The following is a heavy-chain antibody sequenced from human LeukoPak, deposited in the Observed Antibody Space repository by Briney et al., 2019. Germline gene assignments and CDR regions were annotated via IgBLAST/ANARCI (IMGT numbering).Heavy chain of an antibody. CDR3: AREWPHDIAANAFDI. J-gene: IGHJ3*02. D-gene: IGHD6-6*01. CDR2: INPSGGST. V-gene: IGHV1-46*01. CDR1: GYTFTSYH. Sequence: ASVKVSCKASGYTFTSYHMHWVRQAPGQGLEWMGIINPSGGSTSYAQTFHGRVTMTRDTSTSTVYMELSSLRSEDTAVYYGAREWPHDIAANAFDIWGQGTMVTVSS.